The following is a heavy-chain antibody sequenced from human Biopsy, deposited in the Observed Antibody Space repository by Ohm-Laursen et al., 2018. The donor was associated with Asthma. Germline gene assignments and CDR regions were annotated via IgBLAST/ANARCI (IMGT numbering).Heavy chain of an antibody. CDR1: GGTFNTHV. Sequence: SVKVSCKSLGGTFNTHVIGWVRQAPGQGLEWMGGINSVFGTTTYPQKFQDRVTITTDDSTSTVYMELSSLRSEDTAVYYCARKAGSCISRTCYSLDFWGQGTLVTVSS. J-gene: IGHJ4*02. V-gene: IGHV1-69*05. D-gene: IGHD2-2*01. CDR3: ARKAGSCISRTCYSLDF. CDR2: INSVFGTT.